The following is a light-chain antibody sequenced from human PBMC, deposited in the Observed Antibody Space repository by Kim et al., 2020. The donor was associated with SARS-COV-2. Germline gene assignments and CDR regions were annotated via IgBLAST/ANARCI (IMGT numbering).Light chain of an antibody. V-gene: IGLV1-40*01. CDR1: SSNIGAGYD. J-gene: IGLJ2*01. Sequence: PGQRVPISCTGSSSNIGAGYDVPWYQQLPGTAPKLLIYGNSNRPSGVPDRFSGSKSGTSASLAITGLQAEDEADYYCQSYDSSLVVFGGGTQLTV. CDR3: QSYDSSLVV. CDR2: GNS.